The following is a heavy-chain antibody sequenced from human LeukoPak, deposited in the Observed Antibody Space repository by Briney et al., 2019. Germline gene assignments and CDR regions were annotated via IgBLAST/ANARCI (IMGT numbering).Heavy chain of an antibody. V-gene: IGHV4-30-4*08. CDR2: IYYRGST. J-gene: IGHJ6*02. Sequence: SQTLSLTCTVSGGSISSGDYYWSWIRQPPGKGLEWIGYIYYRGSTYYNSSLKRRVTFSVDTSNNQFSLKLISVTAADTAVYFCARTMDLLPHYQFYGMDVWGQGTTVIVSS. CDR3: ARTMDLLPHYQFYGMDV. CDR1: GGSISSGDYY. D-gene: IGHD3-10*01.